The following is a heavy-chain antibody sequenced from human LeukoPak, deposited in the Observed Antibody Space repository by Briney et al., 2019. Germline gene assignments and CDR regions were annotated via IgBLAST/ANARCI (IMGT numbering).Heavy chain of an antibody. D-gene: IGHD4-17*01. V-gene: IGHV3-53*01. CDR2: IHTSGDT. CDR3: IVFGDSNH. CDR1: GLTGSHNY. J-gene: IGHJ5*02. Sequence: GGSLRLSCAASGLTGSHNYVSWVRQAPGKGLEWVSAIHTSGDTCYADSVKGRFTISRDTSKNTLYLQIDSLRVEDTAVYYCIVFGDSNHWGQGTLVTVSS.